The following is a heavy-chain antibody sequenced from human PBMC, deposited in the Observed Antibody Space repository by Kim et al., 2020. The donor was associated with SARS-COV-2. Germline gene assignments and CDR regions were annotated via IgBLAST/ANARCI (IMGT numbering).Heavy chain of an antibody. Sequence: SVKVSCKASGFTFTSSAVHWARQVRGQRPEWIGWIVIASGYTKYAQEFKERVTITRDMSAGTSYMELSSLSSDDTAVYYCAADQEHWFGENYYEMDVWGQGTRVIVSS. CDR1: GFTFTSSA. V-gene: IGHV1-58*01. J-gene: IGHJ6*02. D-gene: IGHD3-10*01. CDR2: IVIASGYT. CDR3: AADQEHWFGENYYEMDV.